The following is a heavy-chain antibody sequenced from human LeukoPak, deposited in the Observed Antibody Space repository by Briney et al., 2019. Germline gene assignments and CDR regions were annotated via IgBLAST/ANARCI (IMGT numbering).Heavy chain of an antibody. D-gene: IGHD5-24*01. V-gene: IGHV3-11*01. CDR2: ISSSGSTI. J-gene: IGHJ4*02. CDR1: GFTFSDYY. Sequence: GGSLRLSCAASGFTFSDYYMSWIRQAPGKGLEWVSYISSSGSTIYYADSVKGRFTISRDNAKNSLYLQMNSLRAEDTAVYYCAREVEMARGLSHGWDYWGQGTLVTVSS. CDR3: AREVEMARGLSHGWDY.